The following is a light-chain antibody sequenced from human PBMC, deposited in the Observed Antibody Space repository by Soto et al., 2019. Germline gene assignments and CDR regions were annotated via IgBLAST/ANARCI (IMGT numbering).Light chain of an antibody. J-gene: IGLJ1*01. Sequence: QSALTQPASVSGSPGQSITISCTGTSSDVGGYDYVSWYQQYPGKAPKLIIYEVSSRPSGVSNRFSGSKSGNTASLTSSGLQAEDETDYYCSSCTSSSTCLFGTGTKLPVL. CDR2: EVS. CDR3: SSCTSSSTCL. V-gene: IGLV2-14*01. CDR1: SSDVGGYDY.